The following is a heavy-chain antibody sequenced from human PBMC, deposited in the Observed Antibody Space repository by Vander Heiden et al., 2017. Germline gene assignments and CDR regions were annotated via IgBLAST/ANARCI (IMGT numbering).Heavy chain of an antibody. D-gene: IGHD3-22*01. CDR2: IIPIFGTA. J-gene: IGHJ4*02. V-gene: IGHV1-69*06. CDR3: FGYDSSGYYYDY. CDR1: RATFSRYA. Sequence: QVQLVQSGAEVKTPASSVKVSCQSSRATFSRYAISWVRQAPGQGLEWMGGIIPIFGTANYAQKFQGRVTITADKSTSTSYMELSSLRSEDTAVYYCFGYDSSGYYYDYWGQGTLVTVSS.